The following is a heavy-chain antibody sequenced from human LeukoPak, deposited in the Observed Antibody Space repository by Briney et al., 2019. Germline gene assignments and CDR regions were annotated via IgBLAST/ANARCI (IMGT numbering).Heavy chain of an antibody. Sequence: GGSLRLSCAASGFTFSSYAMHWVRHAPGKGLEWVAVISYDGSNKYYADSVKGRFTISRDNSKNTLYLQMNSLRAEDTAVYYCAKDLLLDYWGQGTLVTVSS. CDR1: GFTFSSYA. J-gene: IGHJ4*02. CDR3: AKDLLLDY. V-gene: IGHV3-30-3*01. CDR2: ISYDGSNK.